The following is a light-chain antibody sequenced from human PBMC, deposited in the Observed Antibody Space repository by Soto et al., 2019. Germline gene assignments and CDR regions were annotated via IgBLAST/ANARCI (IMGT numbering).Light chain of an antibody. CDR3: AAWDDSLNEYV. J-gene: IGLJ1*01. V-gene: IGLV1-44*01. CDR1: SSNIGRNS. Sequence: QSVLTQALSVSGTPGQRVTITCSGSSSNIGRNSVNWYQHLPGTAPKLLTHGNNHRPSGVPDRFSGSKSGTSASLAISGLQPEDEADYCCAAWDDSLNEYVFGDGTKVTVL. CDR2: GNN.